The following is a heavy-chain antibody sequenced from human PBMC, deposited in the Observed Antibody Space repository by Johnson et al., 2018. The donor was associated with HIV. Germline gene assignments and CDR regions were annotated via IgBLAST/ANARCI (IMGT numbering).Heavy chain of an antibody. CDR3: TTPAGVVTAIRATYDAFDI. CDR1: GFTFSSYD. J-gene: IGHJ3*02. V-gene: IGHV3-7*05. Sequence: VQLVESGGGLVQPGGSLRLSCAASGFTFSSYDMHWVRQATGKGLEWVANIKQDGSEKYYVDSVKGRFTVSRDNAWNSLFLQMNSLKTEDTAVYYCTTPAGVVTAIRATYDAFDIWGQGTMVTVSS. CDR2: IKQDGSEK. D-gene: IGHD2-21*02.